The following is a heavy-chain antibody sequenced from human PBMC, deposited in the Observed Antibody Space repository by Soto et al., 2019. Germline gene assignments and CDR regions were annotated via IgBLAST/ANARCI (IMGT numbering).Heavy chain of an antibody. D-gene: IGHD6-13*01. CDR1: GFAFSSYW. CDR3: ARDPLAADAY. J-gene: IGHJ4*02. Sequence: GGSLRLSCVASGFAFSSYWMHWVRQAPGKGLVWVSRINSDGSTTGYADSVKGRFTISRDNAKNTLYLQMNSLTAEDTAVYYCARDPLAADAYWGQGTLVTGSS. V-gene: IGHV3-74*01. CDR2: INSDGSTT.